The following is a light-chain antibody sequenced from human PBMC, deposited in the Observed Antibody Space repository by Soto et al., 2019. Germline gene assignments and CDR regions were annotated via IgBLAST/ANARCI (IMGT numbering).Light chain of an antibody. J-gene: IGLJ1*01. CDR2: DAS. V-gene: IGLV2-14*01. CDR1: SSNVGVKNY. CDR3: SSYTSSSTPYV. Sequence: QSVLTQPASVSGSPGQSITISCTGTSSNVGVKNYVSWYQQHPGKVPKLMIYDASNRPSGVSNRFSGSKSGNTASLTISGLQAEDEADYYCSSYTSSSTPYVFGTGTKVTVL.